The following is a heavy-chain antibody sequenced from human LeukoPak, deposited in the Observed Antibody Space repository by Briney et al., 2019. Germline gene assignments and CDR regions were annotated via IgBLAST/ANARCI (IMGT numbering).Heavy chain of an antibody. CDR3: ASWRGSSSAAGNWFDP. D-gene: IGHD6-6*01. V-gene: IGHV3-7*05. CDR2: MKKDGSEK. J-gene: IGHJ5*02. Sequence: GGSLRLSCAASGLTFSNYCMSWVRQAPGKGLEWVANMKKDGSEKYYVDSVKGRFTISRDNAKNSLYLQMNSLRVEDTAVYYCASWRGSSSAAGNWFDPWGQGTLVTVSS. CDR1: GLTFSNYC.